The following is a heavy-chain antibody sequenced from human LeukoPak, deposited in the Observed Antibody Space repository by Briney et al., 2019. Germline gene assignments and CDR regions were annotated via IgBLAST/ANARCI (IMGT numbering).Heavy chain of an antibody. CDR2: FDPEDGGT. CDR3: ATLHPVAGTDYYYYYGMDV. Sequence: ASVKVSCKVSGYTLTELSMHWVRQAPGKGLEWMGGFDPEDGGTIYAQKFQGRVTMTEDTSTDTAYMELSSLRSEDTAVYYCATLHPVAGTDYYYYYGMDVWGKGTTVTVSS. CDR1: GYTLTELS. V-gene: IGHV1-24*01. D-gene: IGHD6-19*01. J-gene: IGHJ6*04.